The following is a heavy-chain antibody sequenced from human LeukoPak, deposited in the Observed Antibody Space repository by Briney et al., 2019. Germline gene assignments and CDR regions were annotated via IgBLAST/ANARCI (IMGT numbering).Heavy chain of an antibody. V-gene: IGHV3-21*01. Sequence: PGGSLRLSCAASGFTFSSYGVHWVRQAPGKGLEWVSSISSSSSYIYYADSVKGRFTFSRDNAKNSLSLQMNSLRAEDTAVYYCARDRNYDSSGYYGYWGQGTLVTVSS. CDR2: ISSSSSYI. CDR3: ARDRNYDSSGYYGY. CDR1: GFTFSSYG. D-gene: IGHD3-22*01. J-gene: IGHJ4*02.